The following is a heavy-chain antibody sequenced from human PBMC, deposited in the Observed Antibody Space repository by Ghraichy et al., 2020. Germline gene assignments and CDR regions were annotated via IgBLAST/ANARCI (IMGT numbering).Heavy chain of an antibody. CDR1: GFTVYSNY. V-gene: IGHV3-66*01. CDR2: TYSAGGT. CDR3: ARAPGIIGSTSQEDYGMDV. Sequence: GGSLRLSCAASGFTVYSNYMTWVRQAPGKGLECVSVTYSAGGTYYAESVKGRFSSSRDVSKNTMYLQMDSLRAEDTAVYYCARAPGIIGSTSQEDYGMDVWGQGTRVTVS. D-gene: IGHD1-7*01. J-gene: IGHJ6*02.